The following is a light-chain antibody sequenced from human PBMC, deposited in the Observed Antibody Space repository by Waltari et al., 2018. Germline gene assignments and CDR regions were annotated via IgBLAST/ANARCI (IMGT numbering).Light chain of an antibody. Sequence: ALTLPAAVSGVRGQSSTRSCTEPHNNIWIYNLFPWYQQYPGKAPKLMIYDGSKRPSGVSNRLSGSKSGNTASLTISGLQAEDEADYYCCSYADSSTLVFGGGTKLTVL. CDR1: HNNIWIYNL. V-gene: IGLV2-23*01. CDR3: CSYADSSTLV. CDR2: DGS. J-gene: IGLJ3*02.